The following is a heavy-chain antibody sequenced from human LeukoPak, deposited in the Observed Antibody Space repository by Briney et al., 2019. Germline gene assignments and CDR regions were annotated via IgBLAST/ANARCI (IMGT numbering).Heavy chain of an antibody. D-gene: IGHD3-22*01. CDR3: VRYHYDSSGHPYYFDY. Sequence: GGSLRLSCAASGFIVSTNYMSWVRQGPGKGLQWVSVIYSDGRTHYADSVKGRFTISRDNSKHPVYLQMNSLRVEDTAVHYCVRYHYDSSGHPYYFDYWGQGTLVTVSS. V-gene: IGHV3-53*01. CDR2: IYSDGRT. J-gene: IGHJ4*02. CDR1: GFIVSTNY.